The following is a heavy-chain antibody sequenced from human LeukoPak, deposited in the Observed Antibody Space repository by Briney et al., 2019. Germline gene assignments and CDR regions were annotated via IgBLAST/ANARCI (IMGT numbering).Heavy chain of an antibody. V-gene: IGHV1-46*03. Sequence: ASVKVSCKASGYTLTSYYIHWVRHAPGQGLEWMGLINPSGGSTSYTQKFQGRVTMTRDTSTSTVYMELSSLRSEDTAVYYCARGSGAQGRRWDYWGQGTLVTVSS. J-gene: IGHJ4*02. CDR2: INPSGGST. D-gene: IGHD1-26*01. CDR1: GYTLTSYY. CDR3: ARGSGAQGRRWDY.